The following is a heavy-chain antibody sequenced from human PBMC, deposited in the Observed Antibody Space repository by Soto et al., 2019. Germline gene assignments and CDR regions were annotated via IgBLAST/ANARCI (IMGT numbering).Heavy chain of an antibody. Sequence: QVQLVESGGGVVQPGRSLRLSCAASGFTFSSYGMHWVRQAPGKGLEWVAVISYDGSNKYYADSVKGRFTISRDNSKNTLYLQMNSLRAEVTAVYYCAKIPDYYDSCGHLQEYGVDVWGQGPTVTVS. V-gene: IGHV3-30*18. D-gene: IGHD3-22*01. CDR1: GFTFSSYG. CDR2: ISYDGSNK. CDR3: AKIPDYYDSCGHLQEYGVDV. J-gene: IGHJ6*02.